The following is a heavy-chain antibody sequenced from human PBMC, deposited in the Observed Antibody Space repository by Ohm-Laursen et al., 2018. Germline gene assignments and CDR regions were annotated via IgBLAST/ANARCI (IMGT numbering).Heavy chain of an antibody. J-gene: IGHJ3*02. Sequence: GASVKVSCKASGYTFTSYDINWVRQAPGKGLEWMGGFDPEDGETIYAQKFQGRVTMTEDTSTDTAYMELSSLRSEDSAVYYCARSRRGSAFDIWGQGTMVTVSS. V-gene: IGHV1-24*01. CDR3: ARSRRGSAFDI. CDR1: GYTFTSYD. D-gene: IGHD3-10*01. CDR2: FDPEDGET.